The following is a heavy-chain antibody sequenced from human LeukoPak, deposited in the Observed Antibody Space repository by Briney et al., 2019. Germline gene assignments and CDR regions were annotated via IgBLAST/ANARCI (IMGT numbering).Heavy chain of an antibody. V-gene: IGHV3-7*04. CDR3: ARTIAVFGPYYFDY. CDR1: GFSFSNAW. Sequence: GGSLRLSCAASGFSFSNAWMSWVRQAPGKGLEWVANIKQDGSEKYYVDSVKGRFTISRDNAKTSLHLQMNSLRAEDTGVYYCARTIAVFGPYYFDYWGQGTLVTVSS. CDR2: IKQDGSEK. D-gene: IGHD5-24*01. J-gene: IGHJ4*02.